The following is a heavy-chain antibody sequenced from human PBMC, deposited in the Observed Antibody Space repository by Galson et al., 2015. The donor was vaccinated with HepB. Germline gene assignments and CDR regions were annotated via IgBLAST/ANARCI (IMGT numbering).Heavy chain of an antibody. CDR3: ARNRGIVVVITTDDAFDI. CDR1: GYTFTSYG. Sequence: SVKVSCKASGYTFTSYGISWVRQAPGQGLEWMGWISAYNGNTNYALKLQGRVTMTTDTSTSTAYMVLRSLRSDDTAVYYCARNRGIVVVITTDDAFDIWGQGTVVTVSS. D-gene: IGHD3-22*01. J-gene: IGHJ3*02. CDR2: ISAYNGNT. V-gene: IGHV1-18*04.